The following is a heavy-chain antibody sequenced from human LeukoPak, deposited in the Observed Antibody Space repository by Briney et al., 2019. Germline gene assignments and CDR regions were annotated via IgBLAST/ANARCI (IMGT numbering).Heavy chain of an antibody. V-gene: IGHV1-3*01. CDR2: INAGNGNT. CDR3: ARDRAAPQGHLFDY. CDR1: GYTFTSYA. Sequence: ASVKVSCKASGYTFTSYAMHRVRQAPGQRLEWMGWINAGNGNTKYSQKFQGRVTITTDESTSTAYMELSSLRSEDTAVYYCARDRAAPQGHLFDYWGQGTLVTVSS. J-gene: IGHJ4*02.